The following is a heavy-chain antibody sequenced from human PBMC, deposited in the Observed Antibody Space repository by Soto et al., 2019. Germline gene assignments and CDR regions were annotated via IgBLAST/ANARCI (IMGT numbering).Heavy chain of an antibody. D-gene: IGHD2-2*01. CDR2: INSDGSST. V-gene: IGHV3-74*01. CDR1: GFTFSSYW. J-gene: IGHJ6*02. CDR3: ARDPHCSSTSCYSPPIDYYYYGMDV. Sequence: GGSLRLSCAASGFTFSSYWMHWVRQAPGKGLVWVSRINSDGSSTSYADSVKGRFTISRDNARKTLYLQMNSLRAEDTAVYYCARDPHCSSTSCYSPPIDYYYYGMDVWGQGTTVTVSS.